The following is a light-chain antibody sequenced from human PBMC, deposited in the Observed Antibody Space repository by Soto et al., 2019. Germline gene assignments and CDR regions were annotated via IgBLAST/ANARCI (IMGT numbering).Light chain of an antibody. CDR1: SSDVGGYNY. V-gene: IGLV2-8*01. CDR3: SSYAGSNNVV. J-gene: IGLJ2*01. CDR2: EVS. Sequence: QSALTQPPSASGSPGQSVTISCTGTSSDVGGYNYVSWYQQHPGKAPKFMIYEVSKRPSGVPDRFSGSKSGNTASLTVSGLQAEDEAAYYCSSYAGSNNVVFGGGTKVTVL.